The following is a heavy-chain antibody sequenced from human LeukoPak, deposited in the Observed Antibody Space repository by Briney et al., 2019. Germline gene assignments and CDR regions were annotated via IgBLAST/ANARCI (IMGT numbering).Heavy chain of an antibody. Sequence: SGPTLVKPTQTLTLTCTFSGFSLSTSGVGVGWIRQPPGKALEWHALIYWDDDKRYSPSLKSRLTITKDTSKNQVVLTMTNMDPVDTATYYCALSGIAAAGGWFDPWGQGTLVTVSS. J-gene: IGHJ5*02. V-gene: IGHV2-5*02. CDR3: ALSGIAAAGGWFDP. CDR2: IYWDDDK. CDR1: GFSLSTSGVG. D-gene: IGHD6-13*01.